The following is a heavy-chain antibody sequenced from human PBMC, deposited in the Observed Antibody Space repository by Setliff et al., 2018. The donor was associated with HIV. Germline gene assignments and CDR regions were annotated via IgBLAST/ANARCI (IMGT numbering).Heavy chain of an antibody. CDR3: ARGRSCSSSSCYLVYYYYYGMDV. D-gene: IGHD2-2*01. Sequence: SETLSLTCAVYGGSFSGYYWSWIRQPPGKGLEWIGEIIHTGSTNYNPSLKSRVTISVDTSKNQFSLRLSSVTAADTAVYYCARGRSCSSSSCYLVYYYYYGMDVWGHGSTVTVSS. V-gene: IGHV4-34*01. CDR1: GGSFSGYY. J-gene: IGHJ6*02. CDR2: IIHTGST.